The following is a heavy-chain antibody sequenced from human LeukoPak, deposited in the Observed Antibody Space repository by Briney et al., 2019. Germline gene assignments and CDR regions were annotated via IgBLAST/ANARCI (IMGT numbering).Heavy chain of an antibody. J-gene: IGHJ4*02. D-gene: IGHD1-26*01. CDR2: ISPEGRST. CDR3: VRGASGGHYVIDY. Sequence: GGSLRLSCAASGFTYGNYLMHWVRQAPGKGLVWVSRISPEGRSTNYADFVKGRFTVSRDNAMNTVYLQMNSLRTEDTAVYYCVRGASGGHYVIDYWGQGTLVTVSS. CDR1: GFTYGNYL. V-gene: IGHV3-74*01.